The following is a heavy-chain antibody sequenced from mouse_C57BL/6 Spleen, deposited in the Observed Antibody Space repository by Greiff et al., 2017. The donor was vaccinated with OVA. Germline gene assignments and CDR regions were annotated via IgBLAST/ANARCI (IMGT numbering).Heavy chain of an antibody. V-gene: IGHV1-81*01. CDR3: ARSICYGNYPYAMDY. CDR1: GYTFTSYG. Sequence: QVHVKQSGAELARPGASVKLSCKASGYTFTSYGISWVKQRTGQGLEWIGEIYPRSGNTYYNEKFKGKATLTADKSSSTAYMELRSLTSEDSAVYFCARSICYGNYPYAMDYWGQGTSVTVSS. D-gene: IGHD2-1*01. CDR2: IYPRSGNT. J-gene: IGHJ4*01.